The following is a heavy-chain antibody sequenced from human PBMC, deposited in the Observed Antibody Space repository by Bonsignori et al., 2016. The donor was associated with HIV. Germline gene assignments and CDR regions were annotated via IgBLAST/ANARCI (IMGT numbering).Heavy chain of an antibody. CDR3: SRGRDGTNPRHGTDV. CDR2: MNPNSGGT. CDR1: GYTFTGHY. Sequence: QVHLEQSGAEVKRPGTSVRVSCVASGYTFTGHYIHWVRQAPGQRPEWLGWMNPNSGGTHIGPTFHGRVALTRDTSIDTAYMEMRGLTTDDTAVYYCSRGRDGTNPRHGTDVWGQGTA. V-gene: IGHV1-2*02. D-gene: IGHD5-24*01. J-gene: IGHJ6*01.